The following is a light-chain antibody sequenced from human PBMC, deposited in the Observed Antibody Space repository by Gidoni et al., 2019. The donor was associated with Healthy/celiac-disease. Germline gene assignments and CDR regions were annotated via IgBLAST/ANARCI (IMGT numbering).Light chain of an antibody. CDR3: QQYYSYPRT. CDR2: AAS. CDR1: QGISSY. Sequence: AIRMTQTLSSSSASTGDRVTITCRASQGISSYLAWYQQKPGKAPKLLIYAASTLQSGLPSRFSGSGSGTDFTLTISCLQSEDFATYYCQQYYSYPRTFGQGTKVEIK. J-gene: IGKJ1*01. V-gene: IGKV1-8*01.